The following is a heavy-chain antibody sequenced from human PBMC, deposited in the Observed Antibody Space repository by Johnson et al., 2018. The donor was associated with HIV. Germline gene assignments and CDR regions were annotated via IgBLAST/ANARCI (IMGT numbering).Heavy chain of an antibody. V-gene: IGHV3-NL1*01. Sequence: QVLLVESGGGVVQPGRSLRLSCAASGFTFSSYAMHWVRQAPGKGLEWVAVIYSGGSPYYADSVKGRFTISRDNSKNTLYLQMNSLRAEDTAVYYCAPLGDAFDIWGQGTMVTVSS. J-gene: IGHJ3*02. D-gene: IGHD7-27*01. CDR3: APLGDAFDI. CDR2: IYSGGSP. CDR1: GFTFSSYA.